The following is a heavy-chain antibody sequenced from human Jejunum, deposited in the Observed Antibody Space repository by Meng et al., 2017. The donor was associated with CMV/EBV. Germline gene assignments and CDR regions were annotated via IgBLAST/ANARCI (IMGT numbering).Heavy chain of an antibody. Sequence: LSCAASGFLFSNYWVPWVRQAPGKGLVWVSRVNNDGSDTIYADSVKGRFTISRDNAKNTLYLQMNSLRAEDTGVYYCVRDKPHNWFDPWGQGTLVTVSS. CDR1: GFLFSNYW. J-gene: IGHJ5*02. CDR2: VNNDGSDT. V-gene: IGHV3-74*01. CDR3: VRDKPHNWFDP.